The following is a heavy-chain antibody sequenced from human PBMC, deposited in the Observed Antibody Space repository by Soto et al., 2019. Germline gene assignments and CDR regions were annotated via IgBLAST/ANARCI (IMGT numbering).Heavy chain of an antibody. D-gene: IGHD1-1*01. J-gene: IGHJ6*02. CDR1: GFTFNNYG. CDR2: ILYDGGKN. Sequence: QVQLVESGGGVVQPGRSLRLSCAASGFTFNNYGMHWVRQAPGKGLEWVAHILYDGGKNYYADSVKGRFTISRDNSKNTLYLKMNSLTAEDTAVYFCAKSRDAYNFDFYYGMDVWGQGTAVTVSS. CDR3: AKSRDAYNFDFYYGMDV. V-gene: IGHV3-30*18.